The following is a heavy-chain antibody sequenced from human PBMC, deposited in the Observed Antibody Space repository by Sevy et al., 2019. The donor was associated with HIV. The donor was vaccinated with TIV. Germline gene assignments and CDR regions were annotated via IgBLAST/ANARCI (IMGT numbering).Heavy chain of an antibody. J-gene: IGHJ4*02. V-gene: IGHV3-7*03. CDR1: GFTVSNYW. CDR2: IKEDGKET. Sequence: GGSLRLSCVASGFTVSNYWMNWVRQAPGMGLEWVAKIKEDGKETYYVDSVKGRFTIPRDNAKNSLYLQMTSLRAEDTAVYYCARDKNSAMVTPFDFWGQGTLVTVSS. CDR3: ARDKNSAMVTPFDF. D-gene: IGHD5-18*01.